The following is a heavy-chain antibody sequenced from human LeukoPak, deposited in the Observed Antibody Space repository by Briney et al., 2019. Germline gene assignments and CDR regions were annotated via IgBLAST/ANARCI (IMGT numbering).Heavy chain of an antibody. CDR1: GFTFSNYA. V-gene: IGHV3-23*01. CDR3: AKSPEVVVLVYWFDP. D-gene: IGHD3-22*01. J-gene: IGHJ5*02. CDR2: VSGSGGST. Sequence: GGSLRLSCVASGFTFSNYAMSWVRQAPGKGLEWVSAVSGSGGSTHYADSVKGRFTISRDNSKNTLFLQMNSLRAEDTAVYFCAKSPEVVVLVYWFDPWGQGTLVTVSS.